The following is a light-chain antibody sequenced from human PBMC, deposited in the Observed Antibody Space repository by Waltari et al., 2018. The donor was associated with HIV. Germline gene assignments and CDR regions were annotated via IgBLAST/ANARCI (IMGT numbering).Light chain of an antibody. V-gene: IGKV3-15*01. J-gene: IGKJ4*02. Sequence: EIVMTQSPATLSVSPGERVILSCRASQGISGSLAWYQKSLGHSPRHLIYGASIRAAGSPARFSGSGSGTDFTLTISSLQSEDFTVYFGLQDSKWPTFGGGTKVEIK. CDR3: LQDSKWPT. CDR2: GAS. CDR1: QGISGS.